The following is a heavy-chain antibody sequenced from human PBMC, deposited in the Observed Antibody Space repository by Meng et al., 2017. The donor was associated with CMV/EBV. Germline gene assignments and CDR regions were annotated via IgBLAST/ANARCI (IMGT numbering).Heavy chain of an antibody. Sequence: GESLKISCAASGFTFSSYGMHWVRQAPGKGLEWVAFIRYDGSNKYYADSVKGRFTISRDNSKNTLYLQMNSLRAEDTAVYYCATWPDCSSTSCYHRPYYYYGMDVWGQGTTVTVSS. CDR1: GFTFSSYG. CDR3: ATWPDCSSTSCYHRPYYYYGMDV. D-gene: IGHD2-2*01. V-gene: IGHV3-30*02. J-gene: IGHJ6*02. CDR2: IRYDGSNK.